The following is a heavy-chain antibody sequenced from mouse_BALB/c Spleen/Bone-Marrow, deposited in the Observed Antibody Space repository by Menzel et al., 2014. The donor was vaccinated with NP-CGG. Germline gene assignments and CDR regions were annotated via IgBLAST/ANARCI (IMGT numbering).Heavy chain of an antibody. D-gene: IGHD2-10*02. V-gene: IGHV7-3*02. J-gene: IGHJ1*01. CDR3: ARDKKYGKNWYFDV. CDR2: IRNKANGYTT. Sequence: EVQGVESGGGLVQPGGSLRLSCATSGFTFTDYYMSWVRQPPGKALEWLGFIRNKANGYTTEYSASVKGRFTISRDNSQSILYLQMNTLRAEDSATYYCARDKKYGKNWYFDVWGAGTTVTVSS. CDR1: GFTFTDYY.